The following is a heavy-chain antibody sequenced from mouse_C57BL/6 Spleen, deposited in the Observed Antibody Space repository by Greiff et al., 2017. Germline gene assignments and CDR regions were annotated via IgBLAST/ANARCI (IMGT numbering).Heavy chain of an antibody. CDR3: ARAFYYGSSSWFAY. CDR1: GYAFSSSW. Sequence: VKLQQSGPELVKPGASVKISCKASGYAFSSSWMNWVKQRPGKGLEWIGRIYPGDGDTNYNGKFKGKATLTADKSSSTAYMQLSSLTSEDSAVYFCARAFYYGSSSWFAYWGQGTLVTVSA. V-gene: IGHV1-82*01. CDR2: IYPGDGDT. D-gene: IGHD1-1*01. J-gene: IGHJ3*01.